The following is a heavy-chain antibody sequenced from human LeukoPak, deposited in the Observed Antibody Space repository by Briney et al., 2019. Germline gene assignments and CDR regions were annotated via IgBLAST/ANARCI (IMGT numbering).Heavy chain of an antibody. D-gene: IGHD3-22*01. Sequence: SVRVSCKASGFTFTSSAVQWVRQARGQRLEGIGWIVVGSGNTNYAQKFQERVTITRDMSTSTAYMELSSLRSEDTAVYYCAADIDSSALGYWGQGTLVTVSS. J-gene: IGHJ4*02. CDR1: GFTFTSSA. CDR2: IVVGSGNT. CDR3: AADIDSSALGY. V-gene: IGHV1-58*01.